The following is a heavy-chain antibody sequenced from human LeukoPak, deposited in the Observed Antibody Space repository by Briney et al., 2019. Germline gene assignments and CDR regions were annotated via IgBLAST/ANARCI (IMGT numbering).Heavy chain of an antibody. CDR3: AKDKWPRTPRLRYFAY. CDR2: ISGSGGST. V-gene: IGHV3-23*01. J-gene: IGHJ4*02. Sequence: GGSLRLSCAASGFTFSSYAISWVRQAPGKGLEWVSAISGSGGSTYYADSVKGRFTISRDNSKNTLYLQMNSLRAEDTAVYYCAKDKWPRTPRLRYFAYWGQGTLVTVSS. D-gene: IGHD3-9*01. CDR1: GFTFSSYA.